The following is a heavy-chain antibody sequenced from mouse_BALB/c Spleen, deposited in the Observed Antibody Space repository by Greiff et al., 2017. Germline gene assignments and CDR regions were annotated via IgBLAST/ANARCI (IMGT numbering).Heavy chain of an antibody. CDR3: ARGTMISSYAMDY. CDR1: GYTFTSYW. Sequence: QVQLQQPGAELVKPGASVKLSCKASGYTFTSYWMHWVKQRPGQGLEWIGEINPSNGRTNYNEKFKSKATLTVDKSSSTAYMQLSSLTSEDSAVYYCARGTMISSYAMDYWGQGTSVTVSS. CDR2: INPSNGRT. J-gene: IGHJ4*01. D-gene: IGHD2-4*01. V-gene: IGHV1S81*02.